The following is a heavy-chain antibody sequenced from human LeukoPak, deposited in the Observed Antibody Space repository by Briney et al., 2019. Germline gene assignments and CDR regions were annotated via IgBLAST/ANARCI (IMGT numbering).Heavy chain of an antibody. J-gene: IGHJ6*02. CDR2: IGTAGDT. D-gene: IGHD3-3*01. CDR1: GFTFSSYD. Sequence: GGSLRLSCAASGFTFSSYDMHWVRQATGKGLEWVSAIGTAGDTYYPGSVKGRLTISRENAKNSLYLQMNSLRAEDTAVYYCARARSDFWSGPPGMDVWGQGTTVTVSS. V-gene: IGHV3-13*01. CDR3: ARARSDFWSGPPGMDV.